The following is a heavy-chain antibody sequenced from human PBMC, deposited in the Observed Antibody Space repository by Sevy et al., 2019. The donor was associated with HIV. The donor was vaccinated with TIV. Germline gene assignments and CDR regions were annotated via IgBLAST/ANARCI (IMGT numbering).Heavy chain of an antibody. CDR3: ARDAGATPRDAFDI. D-gene: IGHD1-26*01. CDR1: GGSVSSGSYY. Sequence: SETLSLTCTVSGGSVSSGSYYWSWIRQPPGKGLEWIGYIYYSGSTNYNPSLKSRVTISVDTSKNQFSLKLSSVTAAYMAVYYCARDAGATPRDAFDIWGQGTMVTVSS. J-gene: IGHJ3*02. CDR2: IYYSGST. V-gene: IGHV4-61*01.